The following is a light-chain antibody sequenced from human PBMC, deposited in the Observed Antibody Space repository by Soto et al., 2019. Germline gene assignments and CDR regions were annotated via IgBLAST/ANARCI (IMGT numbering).Light chain of an antibody. J-gene: IGLJ1*01. CDR3: SSYRTGGPFV. Sequence: QSVLTQPASVSESPGQSIAISCTGTSSDVGGYNYVSWYQQLPGKAPKLLISEVSNRPSGVSHRFSGSKSGNTASLTISGLQAEDEADYYCSSYRTGGPFVFGTGTKLTVL. CDR1: SSDVGGYNY. V-gene: IGLV2-14*01. CDR2: EVS.